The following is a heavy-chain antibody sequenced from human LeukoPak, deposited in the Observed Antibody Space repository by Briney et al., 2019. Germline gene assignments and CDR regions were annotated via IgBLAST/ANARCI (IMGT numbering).Heavy chain of an antibody. Sequence: GGSLRLSCAASGFTFSSYAMHWVRQAPGKGLEWVANIKQDGSEKYYVDSVKGRFTISRDNAKNSLYLQMNSLRAEDTAVYYCARGGNSWDYYYYYGMDVWGQGTTVTVSS. CDR3: ARGGNSWDYYYYYGMDV. CDR2: IKQDGSEK. D-gene: IGHD4-23*01. V-gene: IGHV3-7*03. J-gene: IGHJ6*02. CDR1: GFTFSSYA.